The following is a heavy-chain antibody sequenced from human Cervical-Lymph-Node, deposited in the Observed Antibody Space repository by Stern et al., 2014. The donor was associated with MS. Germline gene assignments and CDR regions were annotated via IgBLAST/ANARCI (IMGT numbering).Heavy chain of an antibody. V-gene: IGHV1-46*01. Sequence: VQLVQSGTEVKKPGASVNVSCEASGYTFTSYYVHWIRQDPGQGLEWMGVINSSGGSTNYAQKFRGRVTMTRDTSTRTVYLELNNLTSEDTAVYYCVRRIAKSGIPFDYWGQGTLVTVSS. D-gene: IGHD6-13*01. CDR2: INSSGGST. CDR1: GYTFTSYY. J-gene: IGHJ4*02. CDR3: VRRIAKSGIPFDY.